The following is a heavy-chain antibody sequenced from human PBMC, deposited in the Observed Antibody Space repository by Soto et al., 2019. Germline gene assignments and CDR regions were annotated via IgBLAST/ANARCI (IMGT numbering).Heavy chain of an antibody. CDR2: IYYSGST. J-gene: IGHJ5*02. CDR1: GGSISSGGYY. D-gene: IGHD3-22*01. Sequence: PSETLSLTCTVSGGSISSGGYYWSWIRQHPGKGLEWIGYIYYSGSTYYNPSLKSRVTISVDTSKNQFSLKLSSVTAADTAVYYCARGVRYYYDSSGYYYEGNWFDPWGQGTLVTVSS. CDR3: ARGVRYYYDSSGYYYEGNWFDP. V-gene: IGHV4-31*03.